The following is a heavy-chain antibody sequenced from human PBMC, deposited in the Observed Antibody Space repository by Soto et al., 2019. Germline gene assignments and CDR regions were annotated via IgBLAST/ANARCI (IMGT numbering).Heavy chain of an antibody. CDR3: ERDHSSGWYKNYHYGMDV. J-gene: IGHJ6*02. V-gene: IGHV1-18*01. CDR2: ISAYSGNT. CDR1: GYTFTCYG. D-gene: IGHD6-19*01. Sequence: QVQLVQSGAEVKKPGASVKVSCKASGYTFTCYGISWVRQAPGQGLEWMRWISAYSGNTNDAQKLQGRVTMTTDTSTSTAYMEPRSRRSDDTAVYYCERDHSSGWYKNYHYGMDVWGQGTTVTVSS.